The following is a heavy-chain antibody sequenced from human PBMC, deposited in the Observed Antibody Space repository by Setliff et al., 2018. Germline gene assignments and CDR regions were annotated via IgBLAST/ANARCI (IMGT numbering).Heavy chain of an antibody. CDR3: ARDTYNPNWYGDRSFEY. CDR2: ISAYNGNT. CDR1: GYTFTSYG. J-gene: IGHJ4*02. Sequence: ASVKVSCKASGYTFTSYGISWVRQAPGQGLEWMGWISAYNGNTNYAQRLQGRVTMTTDTSTSTAYMELRSLRSDDTAIYYCARDTYNPNWYGDRSFEYWGQGTLVTVSS. D-gene: IGHD1-1*01. V-gene: IGHV1-18*01.